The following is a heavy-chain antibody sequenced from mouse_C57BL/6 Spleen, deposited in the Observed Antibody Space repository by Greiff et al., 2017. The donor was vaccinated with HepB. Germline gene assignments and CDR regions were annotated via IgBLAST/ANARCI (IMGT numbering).Heavy chain of an antibody. Sequence: EVQLQESGPELVKPGASVKISCKASGYSFTGYYMNWVKQSPEKSLEWIGEINPSTGGTTYNQKFKAKATLTVDKSSSTAYMQLKSLTSEDSAVYYCARGDYDGSRLKYWGQGTTLTVSS. CDR3: ARGDYDGSRLKY. CDR2: INPSTGGT. D-gene: IGHD2-4*01. V-gene: IGHV1-42*01. CDR1: GYSFTGYY. J-gene: IGHJ2*01.